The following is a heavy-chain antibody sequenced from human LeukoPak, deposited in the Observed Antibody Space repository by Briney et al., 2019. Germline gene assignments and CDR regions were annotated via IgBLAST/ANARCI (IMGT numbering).Heavy chain of an antibody. J-gene: IGHJ4*02. D-gene: IGHD3-22*01. V-gene: IGHV6-1*01. CDR1: GDSVPSGSAA. CDR2: TYYRSQWFI. Sequence: SQTLSLTCTISGDSVPSGSAAWNWIRQSPSRGLEWLGRTYYRSQWFIDYAVSVKTRITIKSDTSRNQFSLELNSVTPEDTGVYYCARGSGYYDTGSFSFVDNWGQGTLVTVSS. CDR3: ARGSGYYDTGSFSFVDN.